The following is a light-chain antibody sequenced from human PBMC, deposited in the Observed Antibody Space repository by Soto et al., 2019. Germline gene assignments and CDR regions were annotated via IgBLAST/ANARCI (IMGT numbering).Light chain of an antibody. CDR1: QSVNTN. CDR3: QQYNAWPLT. Sequence: EIVMTQSPATLSVSPGERATISCRASQSVNTNLAWYQQKPGQAPRLLIFGASARATGIPARFSGSGSGTEFTLTISSLQFEDFAIYYCQQYNAWPLTFGGGTKVEIQ. V-gene: IGKV3-15*01. J-gene: IGKJ4*01. CDR2: GAS.